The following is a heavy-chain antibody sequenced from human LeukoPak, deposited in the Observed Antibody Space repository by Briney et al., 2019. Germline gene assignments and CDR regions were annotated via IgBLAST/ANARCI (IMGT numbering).Heavy chain of an antibody. J-gene: IGHJ4*02. CDR1: GGSFSGYY. CDR3: ARAPSRSCTNGVCYSGDYFDY. D-gene: IGHD2-8*01. Sequence: SETLSLTCAVYGGSFSGYYWSWIRQLPGKGLEWIGEINHSGSTNYNPSLKSRVTISVDTSKNQFSLKLSSVTAADTAVYYCARAPSRSCTNGVCYSGDYFDYWGQGTLVTVSS. CDR2: INHSGST. V-gene: IGHV4-34*01.